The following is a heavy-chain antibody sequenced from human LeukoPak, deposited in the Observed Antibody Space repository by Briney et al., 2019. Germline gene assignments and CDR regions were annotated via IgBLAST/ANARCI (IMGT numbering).Heavy chain of an antibody. CDR2: ISWDGGST. Sequence: PGGSLRLSCAASGFTFDDYTMHWVRQAPGKGLGWVSLISWDGGSTYYADSVKGRFTISRDNSKNSLYLQMNSLRTEDTALYYCAKDGGAGYYYYGMDVWGQGTTVTVSS. CDR1: GFTFDDYT. CDR3: AKDGGAGYYYYGMDV. D-gene: IGHD6-25*01. V-gene: IGHV3-43*01. J-gene: IGHJ6*02.